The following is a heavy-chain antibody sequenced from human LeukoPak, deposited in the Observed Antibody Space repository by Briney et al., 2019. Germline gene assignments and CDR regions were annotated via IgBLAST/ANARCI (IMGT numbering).Heavy chain of an antibody. V-gene: IGHV1-8*01. J-gene: IGHJ4*02. D-gene: IGHD3-3*01. CDR3: ASKHYDFWSGYYTGVDY. CDR1: GYTFTSYD. CDR2: MNPNSGNT. Sequence: ASVKVSCKASGYTFTSYDINWVRQATGQRLEWMGWMNPNSGNTGYAQKFQGRVTMTRNTSISTAYMELSRLRSDDTAVYYCASKHYDFWSGYYTGVDYWGQGTLVTVSS.